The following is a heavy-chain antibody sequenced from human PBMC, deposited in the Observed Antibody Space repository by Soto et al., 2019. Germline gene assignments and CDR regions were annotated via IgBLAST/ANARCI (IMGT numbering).Heavy chain of an antibody. CDR3: AKNMAQGDYDDY. V-gene: IGHV5-51*01. Sequence: PGESLKISCKGSGYSFTTNWIGWVRQMPGKGLEWMGIIYPGDSDTRYSPSFQGQVTISADKSISTAYLQWSSLRSDDTAMYYCAKNMAQGDYDDYWGQGTLVTVSS. CDR1: GYSFTTNW. D-gene: IGHD3-10*01. CDR2: IYPGDSDT. J-gene: IGHJ4*02.